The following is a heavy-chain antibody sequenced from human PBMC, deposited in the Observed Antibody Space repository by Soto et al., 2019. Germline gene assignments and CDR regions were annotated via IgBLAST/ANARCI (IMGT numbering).Heavy chain of an antibody. CDR2: LNGGGENT. D-gene: IGHD3-9*01. V-gene: IGHV3-23*01. CDR1: RFSFNTFA. Sequence: PGGSVRLSCVPSRFSFNTFALNWDPQAPGKDLEWVSALNGGGENTYYADSLTGRFTVSRDNSKNTLYLQLNRLRAEDTAFYYCAEDPSTGYAGNWGQETLVTVSS. J-gene: IGHJ4*02. CDR3: AEDPSTGYAGN.